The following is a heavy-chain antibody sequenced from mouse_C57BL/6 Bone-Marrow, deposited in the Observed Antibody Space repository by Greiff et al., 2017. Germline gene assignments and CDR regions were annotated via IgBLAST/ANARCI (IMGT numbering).Heavy chain of an antibody. Sequence: EVQLVESGPGLVKPSQSLSLTCSVTGYSITSGYYWNWIRQFPGNKLEWMGYISYDGSNNYNPSLKNRISITRDTSKNQFFLKLNSVTTEDTATYYCARRDYGIDYAMDYWGQGTSVTVSS. D-gene: IGHD2-1*01. J-gene: IGHJ4*01. CDR2: ISYDGSN. V-gene: IGHV3-6*01. CDR3: ARRDYGIDYAMDY. CDR1: GYSITSGYY.